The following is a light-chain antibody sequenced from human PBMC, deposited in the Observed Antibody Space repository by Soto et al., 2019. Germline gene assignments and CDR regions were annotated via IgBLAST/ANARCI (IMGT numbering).Light chain of an antibody. V-gene: IGKV3-15*01. CDR2: GAS. Sequence: EIVMTQSPATLSVSPGERATLSCRASRSISSDLAWYKQKPGQAPRPLTYGASTRATGIPARLSGSGSGTEFTLTISSLQSEDFALYYCQQYNNWPHLTFGGGTKVEIK. CDR1: RSISSD. CDR3: QQYNNWPHLT. J-gene: IGKJ4*01.